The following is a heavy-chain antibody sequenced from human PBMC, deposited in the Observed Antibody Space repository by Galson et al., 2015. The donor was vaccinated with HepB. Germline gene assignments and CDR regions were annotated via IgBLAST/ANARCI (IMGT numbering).Heavy chain of an antibody. Sequence: SVKVSCKASGYTFASYGISWVRQAPGQGLEWMGWIGAYNGNTNYAQKLQGRVTMTTDTSTSTAYMELRSLRSDDTAVYYCARDRYCSSTSCAPPYYYGMDVWGQGTTVTVSS. CDR2: IGAYNGNT. J-gene: IGHJ6*02. CDR1: GYTFASYG. CDR3: ARDRYCSSTSCAPPYYYGMDV. V-gene: IGHV1-18*04. D-gene: IGHD2-2*01.